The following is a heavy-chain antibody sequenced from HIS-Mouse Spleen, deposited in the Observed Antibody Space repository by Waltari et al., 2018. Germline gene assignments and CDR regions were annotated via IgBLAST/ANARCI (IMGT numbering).Heavy chain of an antibody. J-gene: IGHJ4*02. D-gene: IGHD4-17*01. CDR1: GFTLSTSGVG. V-gene: IGHV2-5*01. Sequence: QFTVTESCSTLVKPTQTPTPTCTFSGFTLSTSGVGVGWIRQPPGKALEWLALIYWTDDKRYSPSLKSLLTITKCTSTSQVVLTMTNIDPVGAATYDCALYDYHCDYWGQGTLVTVSS. CDR3: ALYDYHCDY. CDR2: IYWTDDK.